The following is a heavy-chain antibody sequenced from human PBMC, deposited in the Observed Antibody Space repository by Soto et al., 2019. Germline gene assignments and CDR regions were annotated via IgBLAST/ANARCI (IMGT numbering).Heavy chain of an antibody. V-gene: IGHV3-48*01. J-gene: IGHJ3*02. CDR1: GFTFSSYS. CDR3: ASSPGAFDI. CDR2: ISSSSSTI. Sequence: GALRLSCAASGFTFSSYSMNWVRQAPGKGLEWVSYISSSSSTIYYADSVKGRFTISRDNAKNSLYLQMNSLRAEDTAVYYCASSPGAFDIWGQGTMVTVSS.